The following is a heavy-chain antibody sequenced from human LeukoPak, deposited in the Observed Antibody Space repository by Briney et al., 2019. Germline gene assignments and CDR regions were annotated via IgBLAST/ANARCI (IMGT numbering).Heavy chain of an antibody. CDR2: IYYSGST. D-gene: IGHD3-22*01. CDR1: GGSISSYY. J-gene: IGHJ2*01. Sequence: SETLSLTCTVSGGSISSYYWSWIRQPPGKGLEWIGYIYYSGSTNYNPSLKSRVTISVDTSKNQFSLKLSSVTAADTAVYYCARGGHYYDSSGYLDWYFDLWGRGTLVTVSS. V-gene: IGHV4-59*08. CDR3: ARGGHYYDSSGYLDWYFDL.